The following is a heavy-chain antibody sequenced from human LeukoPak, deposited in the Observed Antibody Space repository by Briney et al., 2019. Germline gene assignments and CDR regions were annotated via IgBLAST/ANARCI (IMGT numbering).Heavy chain of an antibody. V-gene: IGHV3-64*01. CDR2: ISSNGDST. Sequence: PGGSLRLSCVASGFDFSRFGFHWVRQAPGKGLEYVSAISSNGDSTYYANFVKGRFIISRDNSKNTLYLQMGSLRPEDMAVYYCARDRPGDVWGEGTTVTVSS. CDR1: GFDFSRFG. J-gene: IGHJ6*04. CDR3: ARDRPGDV.